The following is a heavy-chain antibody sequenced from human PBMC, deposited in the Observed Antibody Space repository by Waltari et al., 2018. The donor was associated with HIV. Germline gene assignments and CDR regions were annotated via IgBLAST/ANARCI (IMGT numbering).Heavy chain of an antibody. V-gene: IGHV4-39*01. D-gene: IGHD6-13*01. J-gene: IGHJ2*01. CDR2: IYYSGST. Sequence: QLQLQESGPGLVKPSETLSLTCTFSGGSISSSSYYWGWLRQPPGKGLEWIGSIYYSGSTYYNPSLKSRVTISVDTSKNQFSLKLSAVTAADTAVYYCARHKAAAGTGWYFDLWGRGTLVTVSS. CDR3: ARHKAAAGTGWYFDL. CDR1: GGSISSSSYY.